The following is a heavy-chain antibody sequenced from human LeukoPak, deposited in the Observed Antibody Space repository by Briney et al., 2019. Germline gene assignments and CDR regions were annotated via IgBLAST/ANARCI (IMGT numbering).Heavy chain of an antibody. CDR2: IYYSGST. CDR1: GGSISSYY. Sequence: PSETLSLTCTVSGGSISSYYWSWIRQPPGKGLEWIGYIYYSGSTNYNPSLKSRVTISVDTSKNQFSLKLSSVTAADTAVYYCATHQTTTGYYYYYMDVWGKGTTVTISS. V-gene: IGHV4-59*08. J-gene: IGHJ6*03. D-gene: IGHD1-1*01. CDR3: ATHQTTTGYYYYYMDV.